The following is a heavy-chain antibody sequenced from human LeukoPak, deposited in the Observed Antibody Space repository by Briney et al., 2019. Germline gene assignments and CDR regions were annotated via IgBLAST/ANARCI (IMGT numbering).Heavy chain of an antibody. J-gene: IGHJ3*02. V-gene: IGHV4-59*12. CDR2: IYYSGST. Sequence: PSETLSLTCTVSGGSISSYYWSWIRQPPGKGLEWIRYIYYSGSTNYNPSLKRRVTISVDTSKNQFSLQLNSVTPEDTAVYYCAREYSSGSDDAFDIWGQGTMVTVSS. CDR3: AREYSSGSDDAFDI. D-gene: IGHD6-19*01. CDR1: GGSISSYY.